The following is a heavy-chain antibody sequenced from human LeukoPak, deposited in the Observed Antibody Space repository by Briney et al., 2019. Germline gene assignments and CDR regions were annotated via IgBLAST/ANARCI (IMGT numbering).Heavy chain of an antibody. J-gene: IGHJ4*02. V-gene: IGHV4-59*01. CDR2: IYYSGST. CDR1: GGSISSYY. CDR3: ARHRGSGSYYDPHDC. D-gene: IGHD1-26*01. Sequence: SETLSLTCTVSGGSISSYYWSWIRQPPGKGLEWIGYIYYSGSTNYNPSLKSRVTISVDTSKNQFSLRLSSVTAADTAVYYCARHRGSGSYYDPHDCWGQGTLVTVSS.